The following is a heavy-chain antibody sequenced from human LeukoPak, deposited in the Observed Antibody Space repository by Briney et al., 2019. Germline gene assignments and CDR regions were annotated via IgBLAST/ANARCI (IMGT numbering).Heavy chain of an antibody. D-gene: IGHD3-10*01. Sequence: PSETLSLTCAVYGGSFSGYYWSWIRQPPGKGLEWNGEINHSGSPNYNPSLKSRVTISIDTSKNQFSLKLSPVTAADTAVYYCARDLSDYYGSGSYRPIGAFDIWGQGTMVTVSS. V-gene: IGHV4-34*01. CDR3: ARDLSDYYGSGSYRPIGAFDI. CDR1: GGSFSGYY. CDR2: INHSGSP. J-gene: IGHJ3*02.